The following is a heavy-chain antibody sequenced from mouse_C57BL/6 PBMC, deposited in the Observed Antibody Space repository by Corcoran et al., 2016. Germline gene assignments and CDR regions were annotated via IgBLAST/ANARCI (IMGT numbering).Heavy chain of an antibody. CDR1: GYTFTTYG. Sequence: QIQLVQSGPELKKPGETVKIACKTSGYTFTTYGMSWVKQAPGKGLKWMGWINTYSGVPTYADDVKARFAFSLATSASTAYLQINHLKNEDTATYFCARDYYAMDYCGQGTSVAVSS. J-gene: IGHJ4*01. CDR3: ARDYYAMDY. V-gene: IGHV9-3*01. CDR2: INTYSGVP.